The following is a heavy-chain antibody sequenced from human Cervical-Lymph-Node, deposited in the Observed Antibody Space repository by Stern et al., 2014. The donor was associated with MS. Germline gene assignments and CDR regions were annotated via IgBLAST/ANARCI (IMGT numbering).Heavy chain of an antibody. Sequence: VQLVESGAEVKKPGASLTVSCKASGYTFTSYYIHWVRQAPGQGLEWMGIINPSGITPTYAQKFYGRVTMTSDTSTTTVYLELNSLRSEDTAVYYCARGSSSFDYWGQGTLVTVSS. J-gene: IGHJ4*02. CDR3: ARGSSSFDY. CDR1: GYTFTSYY. D-gene: IGHD6-13*01. CDR2: INPSGITP. V-gene: IGHV1-46*01.